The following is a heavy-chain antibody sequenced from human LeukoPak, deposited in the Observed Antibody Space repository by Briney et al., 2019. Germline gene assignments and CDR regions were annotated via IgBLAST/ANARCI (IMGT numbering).Heavy chain of an antibody. CDR1: GFTFSSYV. Sequence: GGSLRLSCAASGFTFSSYVMTWVRQAPGKSLEWVSGISGSGDSTYYADSVKGRFTISRDNSKNTLYLQMNSLRADDTAVYFCARDRCGGGSCHYYFDYWGQGTLVTVSS. CDR3: ARDRCGGGSCHYYFDY. V-gene: IGHV3-23*01. D-gene: IGHD2-15*01. J-gene: IGHJ4*02. CDR2: ISGSGDST.